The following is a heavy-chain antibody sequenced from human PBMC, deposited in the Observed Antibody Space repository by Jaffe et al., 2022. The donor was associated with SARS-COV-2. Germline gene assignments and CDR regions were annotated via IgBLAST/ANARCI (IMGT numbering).Heavy chain of an antibody. V-gene: IGHV4-39*01. CDR2: IYYSGST. D-gene: IGHD3-3*01. CDR3: ARPYHYDFWSGYSPVSWFDP. CDR1: GGSISSSSYY. Sequence: QLQLQESGPGLVKPSETLSLTCTVSGGSISSSSYYWGWIRQPPGKGLEWIGSIYYSGSTYYNPSLKSRVTISVDTSKNQFSLKLSSVTAADTAVYYCARPYHYDFWSGYSPVSWFDPWGQGTLVTVSS. J-gene: IGHJ5*02.